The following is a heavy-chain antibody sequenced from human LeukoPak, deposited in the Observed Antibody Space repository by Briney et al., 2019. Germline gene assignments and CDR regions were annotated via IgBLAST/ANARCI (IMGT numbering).Heavy chain of an antibody. CDR3: AKLDDSGDYTPY. J-gene: IGHJ4*02. CDR1: GFTFGAFG. V-gene: IGHV3-30*02. CDR2: IRYDGSNK. Sequence: GGSLRLSCAASGFTFGAFGIHWVRQPPGKGLEWVAFIRYDGSNKYYADSVKGRFTISRDNSKNTLYLQMNSLRAEDTAVYYCAKLDDSGDYTPYWGQGPLVTVSS. D-gene: IGHD4-17*01.